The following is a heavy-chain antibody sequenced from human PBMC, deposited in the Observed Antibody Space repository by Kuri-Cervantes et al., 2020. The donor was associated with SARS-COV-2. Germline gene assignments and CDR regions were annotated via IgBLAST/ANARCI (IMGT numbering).Heavy chain of an antibody. V-gene: IGHV4-39*01. D-gene: IGHD3-22*01. CDR2: IYYGGSA. CDR1: GGSISNGSFY. Sequence: SETLSLTCTVSGGSISNGSFYWGWIRQPPGRGLEWIGNIYYGGSAYYYPSLESRATISLDTSNNQFSLKLSSVTAADTAVYYCARPDSSGYYFDYWGQGTLVTVSS. CDR3: ARPDSSGYYFDY. J-gene: IGHJ4*02.